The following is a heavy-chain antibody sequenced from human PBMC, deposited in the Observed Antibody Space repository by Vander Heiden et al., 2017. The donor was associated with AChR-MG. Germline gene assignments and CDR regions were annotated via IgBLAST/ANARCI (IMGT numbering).Heavy chain of an antibody. CDR2: IYPGDSDT. CDR3: ARRFGINWDFDH. Sequence: EAQLVQAGAEVNKTGESPWPYRTGSGYDFSKYWIAWVRQMPGKGLEWMGIIYPGDSDTKYSPSFRGQVTISANNSSNTAYLQWSSLKASDTAMYYCARRFGINWDFDHWGQGTLVTVSS. D-gene: IGHD7-27*01. CDR1: GYDFSKYW. V-gene: IGHV5-51*01. J-gene: IGHJ4*02.